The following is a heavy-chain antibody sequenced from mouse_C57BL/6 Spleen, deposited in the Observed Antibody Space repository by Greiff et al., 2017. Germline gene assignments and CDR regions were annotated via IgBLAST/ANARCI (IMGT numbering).Heavy chain of an antibody. CDR2: IYPSDSET. J-gene: IGHJ2*01. V-gene: IGHV1-61*01. CDR1: GYTFTSYW. D-gene: IGHD1-1*01. CDR3: ARDYGSSYFDY. Sequence: QVQLQQPGAELVRPGSSVKLSCKASGYTFTSYWMDWVKQRPGQGLEWIGNIYPSDSETHYNQKFKDKDPLTVDKSSSTAYMQLRSLTSEGSAVYYGARDYGSSYFDYWGQGTTLTVSS.